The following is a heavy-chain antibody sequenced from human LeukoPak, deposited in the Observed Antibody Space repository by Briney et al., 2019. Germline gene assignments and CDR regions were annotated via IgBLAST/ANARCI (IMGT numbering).Heavy chain of an antibody. J-gene: IGHJ4*02. Sequence: GGSLRLSCAASGFTFSSYWMHWVRQAPGKGLVWVSRINSDGSSTSYADSVKGRFTISRDNAKNTLYLQMNSPRAEDTAVYYCARSYYYDSSGYLGPLDYWGQGTLVTVSS. D-gene: IGHD3-22*01. CDR3: ARSYYYDSSGYLGPLDY. CDR1: GFTFSSYW. V-gene: IGHV3-74*01. CDR2: INSDGSST.